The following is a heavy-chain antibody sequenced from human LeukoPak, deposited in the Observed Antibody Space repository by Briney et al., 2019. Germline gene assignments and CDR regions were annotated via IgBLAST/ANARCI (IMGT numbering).Heavy chain of an antibody. D-gene: IGHD3-10*01. CDR3: ANSYYYGSGSYSPDY. CDR2: ISGSGGST. V-gene: IGHV3-23*01. Sequence: GGSLRLSCAASGFTFSSYAMSWVRQAPGKGLEWVSAISGSGGSTYYADSVKGRFTISRDNFKNTLYLQMNSLRAEDTAVYYCANSYYYGSGSYSPDYWGQGTLVTVSS. J-gene: IGHJ4*02. CDR1: GFTFSSYA.